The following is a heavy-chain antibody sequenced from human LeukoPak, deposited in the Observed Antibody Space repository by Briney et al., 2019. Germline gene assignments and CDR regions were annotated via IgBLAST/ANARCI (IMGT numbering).Heavy chain of an antibody. CDR1: GFTFSKYW. D-gene: IGHD6-19*01. V-gene: IGHV3-74*01. CDR3: ATKQWLAPPPDS. CDR2: INTDGTVT. J-gene: IGHJ4*02. Sequence: GGSPRLSCAASGFTFSKYWMLWVRQAPGKGLESVSRINTDGTVTTYADSVKGRFTVSRNNADNTMFLQMNSVRDEDTAVYYCATKQWLAPPPDSWGQGTPVTVSS.